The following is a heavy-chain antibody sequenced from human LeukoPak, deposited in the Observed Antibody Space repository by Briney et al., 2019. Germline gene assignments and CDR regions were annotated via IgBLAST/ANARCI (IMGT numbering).Heavy chain of an antibody. CDR3: ARAQGVDFDY. CDR1: GGSFSGYY. Sequence: SETLSLTCAVYGGSFSGYYWSWIRQPPGKGLEWIGEINHSGSTNYNPSLKSRVTISVDTSKNQFSLKLSSVTAADTAVNYCARAQGVDFDYWGQGTLVTVSS. D-gene: IGHD3-10*01. V-gene: IGHV4-34*01. CDR2: INHSGST. J-gene: IGHJ4*02.